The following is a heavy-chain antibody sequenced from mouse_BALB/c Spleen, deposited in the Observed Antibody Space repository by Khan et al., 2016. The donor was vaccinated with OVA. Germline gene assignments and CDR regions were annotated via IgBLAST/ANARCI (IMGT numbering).Heavy chain of an antibody. CDR1: GFTFSSFA. CDR3: ARSLVDYYAFDY. V-gene: IGHV5-9-3*01. Sequence: EVELVESGGGLVKPGGSLKLSCSASGFTFSSFAMSWVRQTPEKRLEWVATISTGGHYTFYPDSVKGRFTISRDNARNTLYLQMSSLRSEDTDMYYCARSLVDYYAFDYWGQGTSVTVSS. CDR2: ISTGGHYT. J-gene: IGHJ4*01. D-gene: IGHD2-2*01.